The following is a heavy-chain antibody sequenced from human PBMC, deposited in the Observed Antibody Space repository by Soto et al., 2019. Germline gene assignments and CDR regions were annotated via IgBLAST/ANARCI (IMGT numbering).Heavy chain of an antibody. CDR2: IYYSGST. D-gene: IGHD3-10*01. J-gene: IGHJ5*02. CDR1: GGSISSYY. Sequence: SETLSLTCTVSGGSISSYYWSWIRQPPGKGLEWIGYIYYSGSTNYNPSLKSRVTISVDTSKNQFSLKLSSVTAADTAVYYCARGSMVRGLTNWFDPWGQGTLVTVSS. CDR3: ARGSMVRGLTNWFDP. V-gene: IGHV4-59*01.